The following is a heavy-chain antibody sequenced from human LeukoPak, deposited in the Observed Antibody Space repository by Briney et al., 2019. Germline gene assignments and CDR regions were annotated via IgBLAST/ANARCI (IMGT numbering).Heavy chain of an antibody. CDR1: GGSISGYY. CDR3: AREYSSSSGRRAFDI. J-gene: IGHJ3*02. Sequence: PSETLSLTCTVSGGSISGYYWSWIRQPPGKGLEWIGYIYYSGSTNYNPSLKSRLTISIGTSENQFSLKLSSVTAADTAVYYCAREYSSSSGRRAFDIWGQGTMVTVSS. V-gene: IGHV4-59*08. D-gene: IGHD6-6*01. CDR2: IYYSGST.